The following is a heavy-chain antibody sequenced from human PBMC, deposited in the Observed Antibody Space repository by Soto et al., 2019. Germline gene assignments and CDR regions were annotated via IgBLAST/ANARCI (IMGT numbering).Heavy chain of an antibody. CDR3: ARAYCSGGSCYLYYFDY. J-gene: IGHJ4*02. D-gene: IGHD2-15*01. Sequence: QVQLQESGPGLVKPSQTLSLTCTVSGGSISSGGYYWSWIRQHPGKGLEWIGYIYYSGSTYYNPSLQSRVTISVETSKNQFSLKLSSVTAADTAVYYCARAYCSGGSCYLYYFDYWGQGTLVTVSS. CDR2: IYYSGST. V-gene: IGHV4-31*03. CDR1: GGSISSGGYY.